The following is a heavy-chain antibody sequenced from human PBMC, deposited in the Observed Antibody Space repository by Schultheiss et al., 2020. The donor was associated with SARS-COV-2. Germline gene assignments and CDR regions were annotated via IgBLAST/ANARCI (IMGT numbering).Heavy chain of an antibody. D-gene: IGHD5-12*01. V-gene: IGHV3-15*01. CDR3: ARSGYGVPFEY. CDR2: IKSKTDGGTT. J-gene: IGHJ4*02. CDR1: GFTFSRYG. Sequence: GGSLRLSCTASGFTFSRYGIHWVRQAPGKGLEWVGRIKSKTDGGTTDYAAPVKGRFTISRDNAKNLLFLQLNSLRAEDTALYYCARSGYGVPFEYWGQGTLVTVSS.